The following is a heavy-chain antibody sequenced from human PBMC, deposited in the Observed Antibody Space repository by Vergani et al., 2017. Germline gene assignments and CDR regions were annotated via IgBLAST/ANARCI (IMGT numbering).Heavy chain of an antibody. V-gene: IGHV4-39*01. CDR3: AGQGNYYGSSGYYYIGYYFDY. J-gene: IGHJ4*02. CDR2: IYYSGST. Sequence: QLQLQESGPGLVKPSETLSLTCTVSGGSISSSSYYWGWIRQPPGKGLEWIGSIYYSGSTYYNPSLKSRVTISVDTSKNQFSLKLSSVTAADTAVYYCAGQGNYYGSSGYYYIGYYFDYWGQGTLVTVSS. CDR1: GGSISSSSYY. D-gene: IGHD3-22*01.